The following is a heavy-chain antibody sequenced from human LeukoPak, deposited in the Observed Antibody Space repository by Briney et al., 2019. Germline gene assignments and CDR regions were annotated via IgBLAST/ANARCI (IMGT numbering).Heavy chain of an antibody. CDR3: ARDVTPDDAFDI. Sequence: GGSLRLSCAASESTFRNFAMHWVRQTPDKGLEWVALISFDGVTTYYADSVRGRFTISRDNAKNSLYLQMNSLRAEDTAVYYCARDVTPDDAFDIWGQGTMVTVSS. V-gene: IGHV3-30-3*01. D-gene: IGHD2-21*02. CDR2: ISFDGVTT. CDR1: ESTFRNFA. J-gene: IGHJ3*02.